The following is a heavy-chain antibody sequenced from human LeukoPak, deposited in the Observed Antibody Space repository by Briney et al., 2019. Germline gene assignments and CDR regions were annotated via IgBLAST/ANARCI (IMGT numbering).Heavy chain of an antibody. D-gene: IGHD3-10*01. CDR2: IYSGGST. CDR1: GFTVSSNY. V-gene: IGHV3-66*01. Sequence: PGGSLRLSCAASGFTVSSNYMSWVRQAPGKGLEWVSVIYSGGSTYYADSVKGRFTISRDNTKNTLYLQMNSLRAEDTAVYYCARDVGVLNWFDPWGQGTLVTVSS. J-gene: IGHJ5*02. CDR3: ARDVGVLNWFDP.